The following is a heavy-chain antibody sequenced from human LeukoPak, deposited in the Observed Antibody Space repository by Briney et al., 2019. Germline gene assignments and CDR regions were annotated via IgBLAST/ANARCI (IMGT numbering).Heavy chain of an antibody. Sequence: SQTLSLTCAISGDSVSSNSAAWHWIRQSPSRGLEWLGRTYYRSKWYNDYAVSVRSRITINPDTSKNQFSLQLNSVTPEDTAVYYCARECYYHSSASKIDYWGQGALVTVSS. V-gene: IGHV6-1*01. CDR3: ARECYYHSSASKIDY. CDR2: TYYRSKWYN. D-gene: IGHD3-22*01. CDR1: GDSVSSNSAA. J-gene: IGHJ4*02.